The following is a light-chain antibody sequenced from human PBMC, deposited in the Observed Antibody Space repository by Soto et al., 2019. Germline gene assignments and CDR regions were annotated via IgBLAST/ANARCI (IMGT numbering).Light chain of an antibody. J-gene: IGKJ5*01. CDR2: DAS. CDR3: QQRXXWXXT. Sequence: EIVLTQSPATLSLSPGARATLSCRASQSVSSYLAWYQQRHGQAPSPLLYDASNRATGVPARFSGSASGTDSTLTISSLEPEDCAVXXXQQRXXWXXTFGQGTRLEIK. CDR1: QSVSSY. V-gene: IGKV3-11*01.